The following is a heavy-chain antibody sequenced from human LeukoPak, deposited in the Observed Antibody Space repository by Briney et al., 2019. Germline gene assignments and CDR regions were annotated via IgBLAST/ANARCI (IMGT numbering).Heavy chain of an antibody. CDR1: GFTVSSNY. V-gene: IGHV3-23*01. Sequence: GGSLRLSCAASGFTVSSNYMSWVRQAPGKGLEWVSAISGSGGSTYYADSVKGRFTISRDNSKNTLYLQMNSLRAEDTAVYYCAKGRYSSSWYDAFDIWGQGTMVTVSS. D-gene: IGHD6-13*01. CDR2: ISGSGGST. CDR3: AKGRYSSSWYDAFDI. J-gene: IGHJ3*02.